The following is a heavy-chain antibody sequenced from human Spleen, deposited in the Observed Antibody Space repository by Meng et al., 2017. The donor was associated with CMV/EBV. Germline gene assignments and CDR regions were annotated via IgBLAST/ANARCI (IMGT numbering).Heavy chain of an antibody. Sequence: KVSCKASGYSFRSYWIGWVRQMPGKGLDWMGIVYPTDSDTRYSPSFEGRITMSADKSISTAYLQWGGLQASDIAIYYCVRQHDYTDYGGKFVDYWGQGTLVTVSS. D-gene: IGHD3-16*01. CDR1: GYSFRSYW. CDR3: VRQHDYTDYGGKFVDY. V-gene: IGHV5-51*01. CDR2: VYPTDSDT. J-gene: IGHJ4*02.